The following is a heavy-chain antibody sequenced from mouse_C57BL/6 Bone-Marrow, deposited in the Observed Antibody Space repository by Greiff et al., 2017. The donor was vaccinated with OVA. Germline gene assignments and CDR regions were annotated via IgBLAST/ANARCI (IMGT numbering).Heavy chain of an antibody. V-gene: IGHV14-3*01. CDR1: GFNIENTY. Sequence: VQLQQSVAELVRPGASVKLSCTASGFNIENTYMHWVKQRPEQGLEWIGRIDPANGNTKYAPKFQGKATLTADTSSNTAYLQLSSLTSEDTAIYYCAREGVYDYDGYYFDYWGQGTTLTVSS. CDR3: AREGVYDYDGYYFDY. J-gene: IGHJ2*01. D-gene: IGHD2-4*01. CDR2: IDPANGNT.